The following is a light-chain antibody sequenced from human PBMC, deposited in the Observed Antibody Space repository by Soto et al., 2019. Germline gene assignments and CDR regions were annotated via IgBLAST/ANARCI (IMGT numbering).Light chain of an antibody. V-gene: IGLV2-8*01. CDR2: EVV. CDR1: KSDIGAYDF. Sequence: QSVLTQPPSASGSPGQSVTISCTGTKSDIGAYDFVSWYQHHPGKAPRLIIYEVVQRPSVVPDRFSGSKSGNTASLTVSGLQAADEADYFGKSYAGSNTYVFGSGTKV. J-gene: IGLJ1*01. CDR3: KSYAGSNTYV.